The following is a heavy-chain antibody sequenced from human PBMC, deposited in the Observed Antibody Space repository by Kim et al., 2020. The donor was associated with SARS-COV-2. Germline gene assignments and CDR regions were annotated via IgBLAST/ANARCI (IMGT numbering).Heavy chain of an antibody. CDR1: GGSISTYY. CDR2: IYHTGST. J-gene: IGHJ6*02. V-gene: IGHV4-4*08. CDR3: ARDGPRRSWYQPYYYGEDV. D-gene: IGHD6-13*01. Sequence: SETLSLTCTVSGGSISTYYWGWFRQPPGRGLEWIGYIYHTGSTDYNPSLRSRITMAMDTARKQFSLRLTSVTAADTAVYYCARDGPRRSWYQPYYYGEDVWGQGTTVAVSS.